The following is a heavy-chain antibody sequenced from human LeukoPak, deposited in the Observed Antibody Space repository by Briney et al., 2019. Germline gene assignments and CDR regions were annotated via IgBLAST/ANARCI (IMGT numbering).Heavy chain of an antibody. CDR3: ARDPNYDSSGYYPLDY. CDR2: ISSSGSTI. D-gene: IGHD3-22*01. J-gene: IGHJ4*02. Sequence: PGGSLRLSCAASGFTFSDYYMSWIRQAPGKGLEWVSYISSSGSTIYYADSVKGRFTISRDNAKNSLYLQMNSLRAEDTAVYYCARDPNYDSSGYYPLDYWGQGTLVTVSS. CDR1: GFTFSDYY. V-gene: IGHV3-11*04.